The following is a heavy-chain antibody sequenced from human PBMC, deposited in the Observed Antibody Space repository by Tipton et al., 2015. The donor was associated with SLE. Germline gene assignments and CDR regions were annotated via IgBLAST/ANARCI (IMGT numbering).Heavy chain of an antibody. V-gene: IGHV4-59*02. D-gene: IGHD1-7*01. Sequence: TLSLTCTVSGASVSSFCWNWIRQSPGKGLEWIACVCNSVSTNYYPSLKSRGTISVDTSKNHFSLRLTSVTAADTAVYYCARATDWNLSPDVWGKGTTVTVSS. CDR3: ARATDWNLSPDV. CDR2: VCNSVST. CDR1: GASVSSFC. J-gene: IGHJ6*04.